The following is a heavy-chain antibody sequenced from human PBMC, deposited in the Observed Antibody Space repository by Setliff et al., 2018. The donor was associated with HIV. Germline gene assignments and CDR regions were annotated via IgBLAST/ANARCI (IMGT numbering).Heavy chain of an antibody. CDR3: AKVRPRQLVSAKPPYFFDY. Sequence: VVSLRLSCADSGFTFSTGAMGWVREAPGKVLEWVSSISGSGSSTYYIDSVKGRFTISRDNSRNTLYLQMNGLRAEDTALYYCAKVRPRQLVSAKPPYFFDYWGQGTLVTVSS. V-gene: IGHV3-23*01. D-gene: IGHD6-13*01. J-gene: IGHJ4*02. CDR2: ISGSGSST. CDR1: GFTFSTGA.